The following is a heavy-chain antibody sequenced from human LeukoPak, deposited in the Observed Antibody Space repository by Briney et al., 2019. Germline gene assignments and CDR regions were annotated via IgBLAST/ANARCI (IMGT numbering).Heavy chain of an antibody. D-gene: IGHD3-22*01. CDR3: ARTTPDSSGYYYSDY. Sequence: SETLSLTCTVSGGSISSYYWSWIRQPPGKELEWIGYIYYSGRTYYNPSLKSRVTISVDTSKNQFSLSVSSVTAADTAVYYCARTTPDSSGYYYSDYWGQGTLVTVSS. CDR2: IYYSGRT. CDR1: GGSISSYY. J-gene: IGHJ4*02. V-gene: IGHV4-59*08.